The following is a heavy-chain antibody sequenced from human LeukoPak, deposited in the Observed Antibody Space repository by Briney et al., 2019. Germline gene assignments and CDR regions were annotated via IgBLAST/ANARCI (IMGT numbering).Heavy chain of an antibody. CDR2: IYHSGST. D-gene: IGHD5-18*01. Sequence: SQTLSPTCAVSGGSISSGGYSWSWIRQPPGKGLEWIGYIYHSGSTYYNPSLKSRVTISVDRSKNQFSLKLSSVTAADTAVYYCARVRYSYGALDYWGQGTLVTVSS. J-gene: IGHJ4*02. V-gene: IGHV4-30-2*01. CDR3: ARVRYSYGALDY. CDR1: GGSISSGGYS.